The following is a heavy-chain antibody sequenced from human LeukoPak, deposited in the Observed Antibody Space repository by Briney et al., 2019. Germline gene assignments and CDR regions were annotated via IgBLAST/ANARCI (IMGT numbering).Heavy chain of an antibody. D-gene: IGHD5-12*01. CDR1: GFTFSSYG. V-gene: IGHV3-33*01. Sequence: GGSLRLSCAASGFTFSSYGMHWVRQAPGKGLEWVAVIWYDGSNKYYADSVKGRFTISRDNSKNTLYLQMNSLRAEDTAVYYCARDLGLGYSGYDDAFDIWGQGTMVTVSS. CDR2: IWYDGSNK. J-gene: IGHJ3*02. CDR3: ARDLGLGYSGYDDAFDI.